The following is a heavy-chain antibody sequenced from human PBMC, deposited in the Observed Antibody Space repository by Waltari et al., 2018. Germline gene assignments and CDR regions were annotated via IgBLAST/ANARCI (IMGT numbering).Heavy chain of an antibody. CDR2: IYYSGST. CDR1: GGSISSHY. Sequence: QVQLQESGPGLVKPSETLSLTCTVSGGSISSHYWSWIRQPPGKGLEWIGYIYYSGSTNYNPALKRRVTISVDTSKNQFSLKLSSVTAADTAVYYCARPKWEHTTGAFDIWGQGTMVTVSS. D-gene: IGHD1-26*01. CDR3: ARPKWEHTTGAFDI. J-gene: IGHJ3*02. V-gene: IGHV4-59*11.